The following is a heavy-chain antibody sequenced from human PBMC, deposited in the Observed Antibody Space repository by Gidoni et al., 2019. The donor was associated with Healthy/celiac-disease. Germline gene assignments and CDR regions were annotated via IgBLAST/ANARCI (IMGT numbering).Heavy chain of an antibody. CDR3: ARHGAGPWSDYYYGMDV. CDR1: GYSFTSYW. V-gene: IGHV5-10-1*01. CDR2: IDPSDSYT. Sequence: EVQLVQSGAEVKKPGESLRISCKGSGYSFTSYWISWVRQMPGKGLEWMGRIDPSDSYTNYSPSFQGHVTISADKSISTAYLQWSSLKASDTAMYYCARHGAGPWSDYYYGMDVWGQGTTVTVSS. D-gene: IGHD6-19*01. J-gene: IGHJ6*02.